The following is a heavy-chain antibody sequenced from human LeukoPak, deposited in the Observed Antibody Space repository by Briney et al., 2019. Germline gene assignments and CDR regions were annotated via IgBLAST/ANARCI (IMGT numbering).Heavy chain of an antibody. D-gene: IGHD1-26*01. CDR2: ISESGDKT. V-gene: IGHV3-23*01. CDR3: AKQWVDC. Sequence: PGGSLRLSCAASGFPFSNYAMNWVRQAPGKGLEWVSSISESGDKTDYADSVRGRFTISRDNSQNTLYLQMNSLRVKDTALYYCAKQWVDCWGQGTLVTVSS. CDR1: GFPFSNYA. J-gene: IGHJ4*02.